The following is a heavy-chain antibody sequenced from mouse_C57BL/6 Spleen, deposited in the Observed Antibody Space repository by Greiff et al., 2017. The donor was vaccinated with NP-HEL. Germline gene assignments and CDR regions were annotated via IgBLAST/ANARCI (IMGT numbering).Heavy chain of an antibody. Sequence: QVQLQQPGAELVKPGASVKLSCKASGYTFTSYWMQWVKQRPGQGLEWIGEIDPSDSYTNYNQKFKGKATLTVDTSSSTAYMQLSSLTSEDSAVYYCASIRGGTGDFDYWGQGTTLTVSS. CDR3: ASIRGGTGDFDY. J-gene: IGHJ2*01. CDR1: GYTFTSYW. V-gene: IGHV1-50*01. D-gene: IGHD4-1*01. CDR2: IDPSDSYT.